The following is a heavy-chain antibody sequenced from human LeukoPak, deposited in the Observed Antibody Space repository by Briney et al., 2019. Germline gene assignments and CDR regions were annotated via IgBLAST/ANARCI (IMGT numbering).Heavy chain of an antibody. CDR2: IYYSGST. J-gene: IGHJ4*02. V-gene: IGHV4-59*01. CDR3: ARWGSIAVARFDY. CDR1: GGSISSYY. D-gene: IGHD6-6*01. Sequence: SETLSLTCTVSGGSISSYYWSWIRQPPGKGLEWIGYIYYSGSTNYNPSLTSRVNISVDTSKNQFSLNLTSVTAADTAVYYCARWGSIAVARFDYWGQGTLVTVSS.